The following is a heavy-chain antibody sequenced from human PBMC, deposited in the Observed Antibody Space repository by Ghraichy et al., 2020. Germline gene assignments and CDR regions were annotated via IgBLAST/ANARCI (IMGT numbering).Heavy chain of an antibody. CDR3: ARPRAAATVYFGY. J-gene: IGHJ4*02. CDR2: IYYGGST. D-gene: IGHD5-18*01. V-gene: IGHV4-39*01. CDR1: GGSISSSSYY. Sequence: SETLSLTCTVSGGSISSSSYYWGWIRQPPGKGLEWIGSIYYGGSTYYNPSLKSRVTISADTSKNQFSLKLSSVTAADTAVYYCARPRAAATVYFGYWGQGTLVTVSS.